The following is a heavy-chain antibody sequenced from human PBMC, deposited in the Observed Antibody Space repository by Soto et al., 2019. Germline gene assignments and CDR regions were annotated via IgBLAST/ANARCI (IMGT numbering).Heavy chain of an antibody. CDR2: IYYSGST. Sequence: SETLSLTCTVSGGSISSYYWSWIRQPPGKGLEWIGYIYYSGSTNYNPSLKSRVTISVDTSKNQFSLKLSFVTAADTAVYYCARAIAALDYWGQGTLVTVSS. D-gene: IGHD6-6*01. CDR1: GGSISSYY. V-gene: IGHV4-59*01. J-gene: IGHJ4*02. CDR3: ARAIAALDY.